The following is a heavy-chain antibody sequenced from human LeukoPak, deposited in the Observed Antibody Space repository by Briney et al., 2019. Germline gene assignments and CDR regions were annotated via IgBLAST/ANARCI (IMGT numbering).Heavy chain of an antibody. V-gene: IGHV4-34*01. Sequence: PSETLSLTCAVYGGSFRGYYWGWSRQPPRKGLEWSGEVHHIGRTHYNPSRKSRVTKSVDTSKHQSSLKLSSVTAPDTAVYYCARGGSGRRQLWVTYYYYYGMDVWGQGTTVTVSS. D-gene: IGHD5-18*01. CDR2: VHHIGRT. J-gene: IGHJ6*02. CDR3: ARGGSGRRQLWVTYYYYYGMDV. CDR1: GGSFRGYY.